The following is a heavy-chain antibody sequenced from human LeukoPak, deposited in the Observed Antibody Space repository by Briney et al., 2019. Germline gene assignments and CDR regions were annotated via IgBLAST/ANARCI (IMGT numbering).Heavy chain of an antibody. CDR3: TRELPREVTLDY. D-gene: IGHD2-21*02. J-gene: IGHJ4*01. CDR2: INTGGSST. CDR1: GFTFISYG. V-gene: IGHV3-74*01. Sequence: GGSLRLSCAASGFTFISYGMQWVRQAPGKGLVWVSRINTGGSSTSYADSVKGRFTVSRDNAKNTLYLQVNSLRAEDTAVYFCTRELPREVTLDYWGQGTLVTVSS.